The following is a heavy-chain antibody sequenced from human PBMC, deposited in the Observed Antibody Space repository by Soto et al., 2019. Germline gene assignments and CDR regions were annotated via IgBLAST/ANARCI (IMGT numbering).Heavy chain of an antibody. V-gene: IGHV4-39*01. CDR3: ARLGLRTPNNWFDP. CDR1: GGSISSSSYY. D-gene: IGHD4-17*01. J-gene: IGHJ5*02. CDR2: IYYSGST. Sequence: SETLSLTCTVSGGSISSSSYYWGWIRQPPGKGLEFIGSIYYSGSTYYNPSLKSRVTIFVDTSKNQFSLKLTSVTAADTAVYYCARLGLRTPNNWFDPWGQGTLVTVS.